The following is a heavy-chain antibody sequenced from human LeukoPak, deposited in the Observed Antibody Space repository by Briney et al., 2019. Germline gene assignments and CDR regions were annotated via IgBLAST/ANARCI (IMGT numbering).Heavy chain of an antibody. V-gene: IGHV3-30-3*01. Sequence: PGGSLRLSCAASGFTFSSYAMHWVRQAPGKGLEWVAVISYDGSNKYYADSVKGRFTISRDNSKNTLYLQMNSLRAEDTAVYYCARDINDQIGLVGRRGYSGYDWSYYYGMDVWGQGTTVTVSS. CDR1: GFTFSSYA. CDR2: ISYDGSNK. J-gene: IGHJ6*02. CDR3: ARDINDQIGLVGRRGYSGYDWSYYYGMDV. D-gene: IGHD5-12*01.